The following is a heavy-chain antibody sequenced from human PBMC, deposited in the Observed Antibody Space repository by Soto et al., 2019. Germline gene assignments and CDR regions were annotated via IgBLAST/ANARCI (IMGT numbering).Heavy chain of an antibody. J-gene: IGHJ4*02. V-gene: IGHV3-7*01. CDR1: GFTFSSYW. CDR2: IKQDGSET. Sequence: EAQLVESGGGLVQPGGSLRLSCGASGFTFSSYWMNWVRQAPGKGLEWVANIKQDGSETSYVDSVKGRFTISRDNAKNSLYLQMDSLRAEDTAVYYCARVDDSAWYTRDYWGQGTLVTVSS. D-gene: IGHD6-19*01. CDR3: ARVDDSAWYTRDY.